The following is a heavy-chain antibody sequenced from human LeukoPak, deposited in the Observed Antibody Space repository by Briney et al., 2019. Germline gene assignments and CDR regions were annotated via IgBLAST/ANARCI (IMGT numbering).Heavy chain of an antibody. CDR2: ISGSGGST. CDR3: AKGGGVSFGYYYDSSGYYLFDY. V-gene: IGHV3-23*01. CDR1: GFTFSSYA. J-gene: IGHJ4*02. Sequence: PGGSLRLSCAASGFTFSSYAMSWVRQAPGKGLEWVSAISGSGGSTYYADSVKGRFTISRDNSKNTLYLQMNSLRAEDTAVYYCAKGGGVSFGYYYDSSGYYLFDYWGQGTLVTVSS. D-gene: IGHD3-22*01.